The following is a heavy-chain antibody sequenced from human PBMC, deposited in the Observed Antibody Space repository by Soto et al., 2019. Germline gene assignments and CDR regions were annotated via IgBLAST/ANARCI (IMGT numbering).Heavy chain of an antibody. V-gene: IGHV1-46*01. CDR1: GYTFTSYY. CDR3: ARASFTTGTSFYYYGMDV. D-gene: IGHD1-1*01. Sequence: QVQLVQSGAEVKKPGASVKVSCKASGYTFTSYYMHWVRQAPGQGLEWMGIINPSGGSTSYAQKFQGRVTMTRDTSTSTVYMELSSLRSEDTAVYYCARASFTTGTSFYYYGMDVWGQGTTVTVSS. J-gene: IGHJ6*02. CDR2: INPSGGST.